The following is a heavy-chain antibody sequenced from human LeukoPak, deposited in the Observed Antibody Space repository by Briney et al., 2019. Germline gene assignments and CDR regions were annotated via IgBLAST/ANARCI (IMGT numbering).Heavy chain of an antibody. D-gene: IGHD2-21*02. J-gene: IGHJ4*02. Sequence: GASVKLSCKASGGTFSSYAISWVRQAPGQGLEWMGGIIPIFGTANYAQKFQGKVTITADKSTSTAYMELSSLRSEDTAVYYCARETAYCGGGDCYAYFDYWGQGTLVTVSS. CDR2: IIPIFGTA. CDR3: ARETAYCGGGDCYAYFDY. CDR1: GGTFSSYA. V-gene: IGHV1-69*06.